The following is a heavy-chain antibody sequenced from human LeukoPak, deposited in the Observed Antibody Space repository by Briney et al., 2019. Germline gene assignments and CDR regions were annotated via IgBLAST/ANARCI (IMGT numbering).Heavy chain of an antibody. J-gene: IGHJ6*04. V-gene: IGHV4-61*02. CDR3: ARFVLIAAAGDLALDV. D-gene: IGHD6-13*01. Sequence: PSQTLSLTCTVSGGSISSGSYYWSWIRQPAGKGLEWIGRIYTSGSTNYNPSLKSRVTISVDTSKNQFSLKLSSVTAADTAVYYCARFVLIAAAGDLALDVWGKGTTVTVSS. CDR2: IYTSGST. CDR1: GGSISSGSYY.